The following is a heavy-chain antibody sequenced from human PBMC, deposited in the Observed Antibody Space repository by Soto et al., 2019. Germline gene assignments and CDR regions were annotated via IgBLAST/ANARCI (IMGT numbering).Heavy chain of an antibody. Sequence: SETLSLTCTVSGGSISSYCWSWIRQPAGKGLEWIGRIYTSGSTNYNPSLKSRVTMSVDTSKNQFSLKLSSVTAANTAVYYCARDLAKGGGSAGFDYWGQGTLVTVSS. D-gene: IGHD1-26*01. CDR2: IYTSGST. CDR3: ARDLAKGGGSAGFDY. J-gene: IGHJ4*02. CDR1: GGSISSYC. V-gene: IGHV4-4*07.